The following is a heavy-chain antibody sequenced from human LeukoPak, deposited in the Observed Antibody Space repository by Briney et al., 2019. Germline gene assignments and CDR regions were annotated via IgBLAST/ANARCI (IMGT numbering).Heavy chain of an antibody. V-gene: IGHV3-48*01. CDR2: ISSGSSSI. D-gene: IGHD6-19*01. CDR3: ARVLSDSSGWYHFDY. CDR1: GFTFSRYI. Sequence: GGSLRLSCAASGFTFSRYIMNWVRQAPGKGLEWVSYISSGSSSIYYADSVKGRFTISRDNAKNSLYLQMNSLRAEDTAVYYCARVLSDSSGWYHFDYWGRGTLVTVSS. J-gene: IGHJ4*02.